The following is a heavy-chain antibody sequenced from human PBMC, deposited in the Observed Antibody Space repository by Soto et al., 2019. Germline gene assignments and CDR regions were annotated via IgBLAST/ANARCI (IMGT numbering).Heavy chain of an antibody. Sequence: PPETLSLTCTVSGGSISDYYWSWIRQPPGKGLEWIGYIYYTGSTNYSPSLKSRVTISVDTSKNQFSLKLSSVTAADTAVYYCARGGINWFDPWGQGTLVTVSS. CDR3: ARGGINWFDP. CDR1: GGSISDYY. J-gene: IGHJ5*02. D-gene: IGHD3-16*01. V-gene: IGHV4-59*01. CDR2: IYYTGST.